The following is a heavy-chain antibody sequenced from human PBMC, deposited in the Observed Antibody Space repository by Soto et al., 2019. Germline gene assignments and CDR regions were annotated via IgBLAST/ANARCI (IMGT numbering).Heavy chain of an antibody. J-gene: IGHJ5*02. D-gene: IGHD1-26*01. CDR1: GGSISSGGHY. V-gene: IGHV4-61*08. CDR3: AKGSGSYSNWFDP. CDR2: IYYSGTT. Sequence: SETLSLTCTVSGGSISSGGHYWSWIRQHPGKGLEWIGYIYYSGTTNYNPSLKSRVTISVDTSKNQFSLKLNSVTAADTAVYYCAKGSGSYSNWFDPWGQGTLVTVSS.